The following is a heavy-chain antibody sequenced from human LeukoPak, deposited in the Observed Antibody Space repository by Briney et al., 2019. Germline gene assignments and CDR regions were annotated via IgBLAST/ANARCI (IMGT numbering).Heavy chain of an antibody. CDR3: ATPTAGTWHFDY. D-gene: IGHD1-1*01. V-gene: IGHV3-7*01. CDR1: GFTFSSYW. J-gene: IGHJ4*02. CDR2: IKQDASER. Sequence: GGSLRLSCAASGFTFSSYWMIWVRQAPGKGLEWVANIKQDASERYYVDSVKGRFTISRDNAKNSLYLQMNSLRAEDTAVYYCATPTAGTWHFDYWGQGTLVTVSS.